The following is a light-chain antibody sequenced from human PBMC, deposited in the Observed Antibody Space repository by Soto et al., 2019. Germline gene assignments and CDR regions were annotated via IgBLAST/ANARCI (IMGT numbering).Light chain of an antibody. CDR3: QQYDM. CDR2: GIS. J-gene: IGKJ1*01. CDR1: QSVNSNY. Sequence: GFTQSQATLSLSPGERATLSCRASQSVNSNYLAWYQQKPGQAPRLLIYGISKRATDIPDRFSGSGSGTEFTLTITSLQPEDFATYYCQQYDMFGPGTKVDIK. V-gene: IGKV3-20*01.